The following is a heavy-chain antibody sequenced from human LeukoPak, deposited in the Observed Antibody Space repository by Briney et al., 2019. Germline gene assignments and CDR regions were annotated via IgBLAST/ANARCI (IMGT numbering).Heavy chain of an antibody. Sequence: GGPLRLSCGVSGFTFSSYWMSWVRQAPGKGLEWVANIKEDGREKYYVDSVKGRFTISRDNAKNPLYLQMNSLRAEDTAVYYCAREENYYYYMDVWGKGTTVTVSS. J-gene: IGHJ6*03. CDR2: IKEDGREK. CDR1: GFTFSSYW. D-gene: IGHD2/OR15-2a*01. CDR3: AREENYYYYMDV. V-gene: IGHV3-7*01.